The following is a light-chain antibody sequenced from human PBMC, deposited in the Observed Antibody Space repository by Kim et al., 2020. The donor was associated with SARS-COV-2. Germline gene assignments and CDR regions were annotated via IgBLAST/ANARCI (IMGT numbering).Light chain of an antibody. CDR1: QTVLYNSNNTNY. J-gene: IGKJ2*03. CDR3: QQYYSTPPS. V-gene: IGKV4-1*01. Sequence: DIVMTQYPDSLAVSLGERATLNCKSSQTVLYNSNNTNYLAWYQQKPGQAPKLLIYWASIRESGVSDRFSGSGSETDFTLTISSLQAEDVAVYYCQQYYSTPPSFGQGTKLEI. CDR2: WAS.